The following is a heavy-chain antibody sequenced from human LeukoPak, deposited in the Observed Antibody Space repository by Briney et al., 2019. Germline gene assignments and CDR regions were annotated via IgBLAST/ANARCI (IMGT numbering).Heavy chain of an antibody. CDR1: GGSISSYY. D-gene: IGHD4-11*01. V-gene: IGHV4-4*07. CDR3: ARDSTTVTPIDHGMDV. J-gene: IGHJ6*02. Sequence: LETLSLTCTVSGGSISSYYWSWIRQPAGRGLEWIGRIYTSGSTNYNPSLKSRVTMSVDTSKNQFSLKLSSVTAADTAVYYCARDSTTVTPIDHGMDVWGQGTTVTVSS. CDR2: IYTSGST.